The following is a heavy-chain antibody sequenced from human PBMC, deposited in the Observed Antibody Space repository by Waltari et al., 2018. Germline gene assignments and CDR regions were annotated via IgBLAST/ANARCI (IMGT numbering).Heavy chain of an antibody. D-gene: IGHD3-10*01. CDR2: IGSSVTTI. J-gene: IGHJ4*02. Sequence: EVQLVESGGDLVQPGGSLRLSCAASGFSFSSYEMNWVRQAPGKGLEWVSYIGSSVTTIYYADSVKGRFTISRDNAKNSLYLQMNSLRAEDTAVYYCAGLLSIPPAIVDYWGQGTLVTVSS. CDR3: AGLLSIPPAIVDY. V-gene: IGHV3-48*03. CDR1: GFSFSSYE.